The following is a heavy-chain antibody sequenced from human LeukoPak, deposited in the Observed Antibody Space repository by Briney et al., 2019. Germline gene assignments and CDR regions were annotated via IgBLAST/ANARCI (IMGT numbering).Heavy chain of an antibody. CDR3: ARGLGCSSTSCSVNWFDP. Sequence: ASVKVSCKASGYTFTGYYMHWVRQAPGQGLERMGWINPNSGGTNYAQKFQGRVTMTRDTSISTAYMELSRLRSDDTAVYYCARGLGCSSTSCSVNWFDPWGQGTLVTVSS. J-gene: IGHJ5*02. D-gene: IGHD2-2*01. CDR1: GYTFTGYY. CDR2: INPNSGGT. V-gene: IGHV1-2*02.